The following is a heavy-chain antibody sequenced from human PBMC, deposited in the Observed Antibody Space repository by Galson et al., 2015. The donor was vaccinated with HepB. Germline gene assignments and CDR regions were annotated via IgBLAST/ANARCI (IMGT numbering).Heavy chain of an antibody. D-gene: IGHD3-16*02. V-gene: IGHV1-24*01. Sequence: SVKVSCKVSGYTLTELSMHWVRQAPGKGLEWMGGFDPDDGETIYAQKFQGRVTMTEDTSTDTAYMELSSLRSEDTAVYYCATDSGELSLYPGYWGQGTLVTVSS. J-gene: IGHJ4*02. CDR1: GYTLTELS. CDR3: ATDSGELSLYPGY. CDR2: FDPDDGET.